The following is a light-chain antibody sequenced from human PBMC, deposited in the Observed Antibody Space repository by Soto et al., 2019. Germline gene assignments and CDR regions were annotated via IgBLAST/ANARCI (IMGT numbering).Light chain of an antibody. J-gene: IGLJ3*02. CDR1: SNDIGRYKF. CDR3: SSYTSSTTWV. CDR2: EVS. Sequence: QSVLTQPASVSGSPGQSITISCTGTSNDIGRYKFASWYQQYPDKAPKLMIYEVSNRPPGVSDRFSGSKSGKTASLTISGLQAEDEADYYCSSYTSSTTWVFGGGTKVTVL. V-gene: IGLV2-14*01.